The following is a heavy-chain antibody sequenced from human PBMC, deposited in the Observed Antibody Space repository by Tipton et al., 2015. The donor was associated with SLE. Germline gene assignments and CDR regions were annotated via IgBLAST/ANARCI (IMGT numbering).Heavy chain of an antibody. CDR3: AKEKIPDYYDSSGYLNY. Sequence: SLRLSCAASGFTFSSYWMSWVRQAPGKGLEWVANIKQDGSEKYYVDSVKGRFTISRDNSKNTLYLQMNSLRAEDTAVYYCAKEKIPDYYDSSGYLNYWGQGILVTVSS. V-gene: IGHV3-7*01. D-gene: IGHD3-22*01. J-gene: IGHJ4*02. CDR2: IKQDGSEK. CDR1: GFTFSSYW.